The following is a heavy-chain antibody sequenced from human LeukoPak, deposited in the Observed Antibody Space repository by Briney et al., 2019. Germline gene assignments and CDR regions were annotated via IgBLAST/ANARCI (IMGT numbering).Heavy chain of an antibody. CDR2: IYYSGST. V-gene: IGHV4-39*07. J-gene: IGHJ6*03. CDR1: GGSISSSSYY. CDR3: ARETSQKGAHYMDV. Sequence: SETLSLTCTVSGGSISSSSYYWGWIRQPPGKGLEWIGSIYYSGSTYYNPSLKSRVTISVDTSKNQFSLKLTSVTAADTAVYYCARETSQKGAHYMDVWGKGTTVTISS. D-gene: IGHD3-16*01.